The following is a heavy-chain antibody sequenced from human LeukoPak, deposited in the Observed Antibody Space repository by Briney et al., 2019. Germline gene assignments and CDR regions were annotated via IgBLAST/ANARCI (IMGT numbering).Heavy chain of an antibody. D-gene: IGHD3-22*01. Sequence: ASVKVSCKASGYTFTSYDINWVRQAPGQGLEWMGGIIPIFGTANYAQKFQGRVTITADKSTSTAYMELSSLRSEDTAVYYCATAYNYYDSSGYSPGGFDPWGQGTLVTVSS. CDR1: GYTFTSYD. CDR3: ATAYNYYDSSGYSPGGFDP. J-gene: IGHJ5*02. V-gene: IGHV1-69*06. CDR2: IIPIFGTA.